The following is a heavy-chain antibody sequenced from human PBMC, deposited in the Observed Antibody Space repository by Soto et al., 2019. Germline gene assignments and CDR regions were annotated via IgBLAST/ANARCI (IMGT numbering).Heavy chain of an antibody. CDR1: GGSISSGGYY. Sequence: QVQLQESGPGLVKPSQTLSLTCTVSGGSISSGGYYWSWIRQHPGKGLEWIGYIYYSGSTYYNPSLKSRVTKSVDTSKHQVSLKLSSGTAADTAVYYCARELGGRRAFDYWGQGTLVTVSS. CDR2: IYYSGST. CDR3: ARELGGRRAFDY. V-gene: IGHV4-31*03. D-gene: IGHD1-26*01. J-gene: IGHJ4*02.